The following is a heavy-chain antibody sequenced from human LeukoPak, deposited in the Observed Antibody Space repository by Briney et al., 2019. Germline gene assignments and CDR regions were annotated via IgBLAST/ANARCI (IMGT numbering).Heavy chain of an antibody. V-gene: IGHV4-34*01. Sequence: SETLSLTCTVYGGSFSGYYWSWIRQPPGKGLEWIGEINHSGSTNYNPSLKSRVTISVDTSKNQFSLKLSSVTAADTAVYYCARRRLYYNILTGYSPFDYWGQGTLVTVSS. CDR2: INHSGST. CDR1: GGSFSGYY. D-gene: IGHD3-9*01. CDR3: ARRRLYYNILTGYSPFDY. J-gene: IGHJ4*02.